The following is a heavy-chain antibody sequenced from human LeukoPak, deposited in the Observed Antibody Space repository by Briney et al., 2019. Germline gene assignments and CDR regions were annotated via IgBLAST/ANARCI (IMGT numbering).Heavy chain of an antibody. D-gene: IGHD3-3*01. V-gene: IGHV1-69*05. CDR1: GGTFISYA. Sequence: GASVKVSCKASGGTFISYAISWVRQAPGQGLEWMGGIIPIFGTANYAQKFQGRVTITTDESTSTAYMELSSLRSEDTAVYYCATVLRFLDKDAFDIWGQGTMVTVSS. CDR2: IIPIFGTA. J-gene: IGHJ3*02. CDR3: ATVLRFLDKDAFDI.